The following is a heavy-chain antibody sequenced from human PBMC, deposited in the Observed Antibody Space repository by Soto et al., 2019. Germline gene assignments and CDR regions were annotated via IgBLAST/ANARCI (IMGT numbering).Heavy chain of an antibody. Sequence: GGSLRLSCAASGFSFSSYAMSWVRQAPGKGLEWVSAISGSGGSTYYADSVKGRFTISRDNSKNTLYLQMNSLRAEDTAVYYCAKEGEYSSGWDNFDYWGQGTLVTVSS. V-gene: IGHV3-23*01. CDR2: ISGSGGST. J-gene: IGHJ4*02. CDR1: GFSFSSYA. D-gene: IGHD6-19*01. CDR3: AKEGEYSSGWDNFDY.